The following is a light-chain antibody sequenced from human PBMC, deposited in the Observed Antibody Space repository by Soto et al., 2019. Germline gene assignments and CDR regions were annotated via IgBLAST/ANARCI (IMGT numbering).Light chain of an antibody. V-gene: IGKV3-15*01. J-gene: IGKJ5*01. CDR3: QHYKSWPIT. CDR2: AAS. CDR1: ESVTDK. Sequence: DIVMTQSPATLSVSPGERAALSCRTSESVTDKLAWYQQQPGQPPRLLIYAASTRATGIPATVSGSGSGTEFTLTIDSLQSEDFAVYYCQHYKSWPITFGQGTRLEIK.